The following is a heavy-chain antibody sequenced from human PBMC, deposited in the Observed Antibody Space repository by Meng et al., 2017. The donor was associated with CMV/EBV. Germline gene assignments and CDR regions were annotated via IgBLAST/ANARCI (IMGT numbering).Heavy chain of an antibody. D-gene: IGHD3-22*01. V-gene: IGHV3-7*01. CDR1: GFTFSGYW. J-gene: IGHJ4*02. CDR3: ARESRDYYDSSGYRFDDY. CDR2: IKQDGSEK. Sequence: GESLKISCAASGFTFSGYWMTWVRQAPGKGLEWVANIKQDGSEKYYVDSVKGRFTISRDNAKNSLSLQMNSLRAEDTAVYYCARESRDYYDSSGYRFDDYWGQGTLVTVSS.